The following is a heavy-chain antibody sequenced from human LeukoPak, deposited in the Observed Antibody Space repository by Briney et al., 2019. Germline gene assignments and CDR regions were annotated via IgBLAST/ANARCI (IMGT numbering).Heavy chain of an antibody. Sequence: SVKVSCKASGGTFSSYAISWVRQAPGQGLEWMGRIIPILGIANYAQKFQGRVTITADKSTSTAYMELSSLRSEDTAVYYCARDQGSGSFYYYYGMDVWGQGTTVTVSS. CDR2: IIPILGIA. J-gene: IGHJ6*02. D-gene: IGHD1-26*01. CDR3: ARDQGSGSFYYYYGMDV. V-gene: IGHV1-69*04. CDR1: GGTFSSYA.